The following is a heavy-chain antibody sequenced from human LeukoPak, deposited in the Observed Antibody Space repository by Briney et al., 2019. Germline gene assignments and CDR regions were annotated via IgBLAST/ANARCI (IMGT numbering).Heavy chain of an antibody. V-gene: IGHV3-48*04. CDR2: ISSSGSTI. CDR3: AELGITMIGGV. D-gene: IGHD3-10*02. Sequence: GGSLRLSCSASGFTFTTYGMNWVRQAPGKGLEWVSYISSSGSTIYYADSVKGRFTISRDNAKNSLYLQMNSLRAEDTAVYYCAELGITMIGGVWGKGTTVTISS. J-gene: IGHJ6*04. CDR1: GFTFTTYG.